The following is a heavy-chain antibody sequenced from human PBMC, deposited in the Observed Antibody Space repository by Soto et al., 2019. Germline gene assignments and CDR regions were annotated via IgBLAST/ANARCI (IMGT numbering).Heavy chain of an antibody. CDR2: IYYSGST. CDR3: ARDRMNNYFDY. J-gene: IGHJ4*02. V-gene: IGHV4-31*03. Sequence: SETLSLTCSVSGCSISSGGYYGSWIRQHPGKGLEWIGYIYYSGSTYYNPSLKSRVTISVDTSKNQFSLKLSSVTAADTAVYYCARDRMNNYFDYWGQGTLVTVS. CDR1: GCSISSGGYY.